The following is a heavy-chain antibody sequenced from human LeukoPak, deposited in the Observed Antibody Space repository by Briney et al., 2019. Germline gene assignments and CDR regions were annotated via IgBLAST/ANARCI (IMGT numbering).Heavy chain of an antibody. V-gene: IGHV3-21*04. CDR3: ARVTYGSGTYGAFDY. D-gene: IGHD3-10*01. CDR1: GFTFSTYS. Sequence: GGSLRLSCAASGFTFSTYSMNWVRQAPGKGLEWVSSISSSSSYIYYADSVKGRFTISRDNSKNTLYLQMNSLRAEDTAVYYCARVTYGSGTYGAFDYWGQGTLVTVSS. J-gene: IGHJ4*02. CDR2: ISSSSSYI.